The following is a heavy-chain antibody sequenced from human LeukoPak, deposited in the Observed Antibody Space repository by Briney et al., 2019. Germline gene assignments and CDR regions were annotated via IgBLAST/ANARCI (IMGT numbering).Heavy chain of an antibody. V-gene: IGHV3-23*01. CDR2: ISASGANR. D-gene: IGHD2-2*01. J-gene: IGHJ4*02. CDR1: GFTFNRYG. Sequence: GGSLRLSCAASGFTFNRYGMSWVRQAPGKGLEWVSGISASGANRYYADSVKGRFTISRDNSRDTLSVQINSLRAEDTAVYYCAKLQSVVIPAAMLGFDYWGQGILVTVSS. CDR3: AKLQSVVIPAAMLGFDY.